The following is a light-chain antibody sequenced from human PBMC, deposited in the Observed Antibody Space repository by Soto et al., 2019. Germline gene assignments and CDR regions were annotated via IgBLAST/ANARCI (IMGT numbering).Light chain of an antibody. J-gene: IGKJ1*01. Sequence: DIPMTQSPSSLSASIGDRVTITCRASQGIRNYLAWYQQKPGKVPILLIYAASTLQSGVPSRFSGSGSGTDFTLTISSLQPEDVATYYCQKYNSPPRAFGQGTKVEIK. CDR2: AAS. V-gene: IGKV1-27*01. CDR1: QGIRNY. CDR3: QKYNSPPRA.